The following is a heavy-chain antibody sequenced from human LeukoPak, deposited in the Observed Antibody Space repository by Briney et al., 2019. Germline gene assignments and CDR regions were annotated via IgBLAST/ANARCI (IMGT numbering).Heavy chain of an antibody. Sequence: GGSLRLSCAASGFTFSSYGMHWVRQAPGKGLEWVAFIRYDGSNKYYADSVKGRFTISRDNSKNTLYLQMNSLRAEDTAVYYCARALRYYDSSGHRGWGQGTLVTVSS. J-gene: IGHJ4*02. CDR1: GFTFSSYG. CDR3: ARALRYYDSSGHRG. D-gene: IGHD3-22*01. CDR2: IRYDGSNK. V-gene: IGHV3-30*02.